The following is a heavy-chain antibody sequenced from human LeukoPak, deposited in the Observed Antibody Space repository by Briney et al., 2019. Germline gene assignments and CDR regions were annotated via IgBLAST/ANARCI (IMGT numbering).Heavy chain of an antibody. J-gene: IGHJ6*03. CDR3: AKSMLRGYYYMDV. CDR1: GFSFSNHV. V-gene: IGHV3-30*02. Sequence: GGSLRLSCASSGFSFSNHVMHWVRQAPGKGLQWVAFIRLDDSTEYSADSVKGRFAISRDNSKNTLYLQMNRLRPEDTAVYYCAKSMLRGYYYMDVWGKGTTVIISS. D-gene: IGHD3-10*01. CDR2: IRLDDSTE.